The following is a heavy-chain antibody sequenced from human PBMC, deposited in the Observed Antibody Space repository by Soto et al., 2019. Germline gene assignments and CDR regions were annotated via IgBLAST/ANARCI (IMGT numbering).Heavy chain of an antibody. D-gene: IGHD5-12*01. Sequence: GGSLRLSCTASGFIFSTYDMHWVRQATGEGLEWVSGIGTAGDPYYSGSVKGRFTISRENAKNSLYLQMNSLRAEDTAVYYCARAGIEYRYAMDVWGQGTTVTVSS. V-gene: IGHV3-13*05. CDR3: ARAGIEYRYAMDV. J-gene: IGHJ6*02. CDR2: IGTAGDP. CDR1: GFIFSTYD.